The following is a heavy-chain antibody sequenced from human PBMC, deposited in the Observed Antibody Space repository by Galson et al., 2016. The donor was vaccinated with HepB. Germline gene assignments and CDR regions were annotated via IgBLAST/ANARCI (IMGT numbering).Heavy chain of an antibody. D-gene: IGHD3-16*02. V-gene: IGHV3-23*01. CDR2: LSAIGYSI. CDR3: VKERSYRDNSGNFYFDC. J-gene: IGHJ4*02. CDR1: GFTFSNYA. Sequence: SLRLSCAASGFTFSNYAMSWVRQAPGKGLEWVSALSAIGYSIYYADSVKGRFTISRDNSKNMLYLQMNSLTAEDTAVYFCVKERSYRDNSGNFYFDCWGQGTLVTVSS.